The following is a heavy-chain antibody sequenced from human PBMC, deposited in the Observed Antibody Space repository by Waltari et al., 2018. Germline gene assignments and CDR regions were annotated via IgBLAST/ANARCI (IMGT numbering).Heavy chain of an antibody. CDR1: GGTFSSYT. J-gene: IGHJ4*02. CDR3: ASLEMATINY. V-gene: IGHV1-69*02. CDR2: IIPILGIA. D-gene: IGHD5-12*01. Sequence: QVQLVQSGAEVKKPGSSVKVSCKASGGTFSSYTISWVLQAPGHGLEWMGRIIPILGIANYAQKFQGRVTITADKSTSTAYMELSSLRSEDTAVYYCASLEMATINYWGQGTLVTVSS.